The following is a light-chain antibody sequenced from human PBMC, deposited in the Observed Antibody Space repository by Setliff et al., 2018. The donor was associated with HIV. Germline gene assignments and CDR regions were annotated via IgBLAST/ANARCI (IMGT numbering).Light chain of an antibody. CDR1: SSDVGGYNY. J-gene: IGLJ1*01. CDR3: SSYTSSSTLV. Sequence: QPALTQPASVSGSPGQSITISCTGTSSDVGGYNYVSWYQQHPGKAPKVMIYDVSNRPSGVSNRFSGSKSGNTASLTISGLQAEDEADYYCSSYTSSSTLVFGTGTKVTVL. V-gene: IGLV2-14*03. CDR2: DVS.